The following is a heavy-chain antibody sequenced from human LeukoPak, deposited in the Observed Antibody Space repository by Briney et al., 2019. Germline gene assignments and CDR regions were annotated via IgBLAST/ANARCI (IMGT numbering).Heavy chain of an antibody. V-gene: IGHV3-48*03. CDR1: GFTFSSYE. D-gene: IGHD6-13*01. CDR3: ASGQQLAYYYYGMDV. Sequence: GGSLRLSCAASGFTFSSYEMNWVRQAPGKGLEWVSYISSSGSTIYYADSVKGRFTISRDNAKNSLYLQMNSPRAEDTAVYYCASGQQLAYYYYGMDVWGQGTTVTVSS. CDR2: ISSSGSTI. J-gene: IGHJ6*02.